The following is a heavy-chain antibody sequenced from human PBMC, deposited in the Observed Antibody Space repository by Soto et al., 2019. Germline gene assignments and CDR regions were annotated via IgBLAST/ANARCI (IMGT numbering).Heavy chain of an antibody. CDR3: ASPPLYDSSGYHHYGMDV. D-gene: IGHD3-22*01. V-gene: IGHV3-30-3*01. CDR1: GFTFSSYA. CDR2: ISYDGSNK. Sequence: SLRLSCAASGFTFSSYAMHWVRQAPGKGLEWVAVISYDGSNKYYADSVKGRFTISRDNSKNTLYLQMNSLRAEDTAVYYCASPPLYDSSGYHHYGMDVWGQGTTVTVSS. J-gene: IGHJ6*02.